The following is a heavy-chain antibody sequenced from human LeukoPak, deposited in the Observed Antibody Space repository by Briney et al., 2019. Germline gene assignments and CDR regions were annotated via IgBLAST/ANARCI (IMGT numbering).Heavy chain of an antibody. V-gene: IGHV4-34*01. CDR2: INHSGST. J-gene: IGHJ3*02. CDR1: GGSISSYY. D-gene: IGHD4-23*01. CDR3: ARTTVVTPSAFDI. Sequence: SETLSLTCTVSGGSISSYYWSWFRQPPGKGLEWIGEINHSGSTNYNPSLKSRVTISVDTSKNQFSLKLSSVTAADTAVYYCARTTVVTPSAFDIWGQGTMVTVSS.